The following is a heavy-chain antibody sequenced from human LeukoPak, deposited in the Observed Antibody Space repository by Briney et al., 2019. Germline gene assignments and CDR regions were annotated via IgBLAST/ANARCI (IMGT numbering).Heavy chain of an antibody. V-gene: IGHV1-46*01. CDR3: ARGSYSSGRSAVDY. D-gene: IGHD6-19*01. CDR2: INPSGGTT. J-gene: IGHJ4*02. Sequence: ASVKVSCKASGYTFTSYYMHWVRQAPGQGLEWMGIINPSGGTTSYAQKFQGRVTLTRDTSASTVYMEVSSLRSDDTAVYYCARGSYSSGRSAVDYWGQGTPVTVSS. CDR1: GYTFTSYY.